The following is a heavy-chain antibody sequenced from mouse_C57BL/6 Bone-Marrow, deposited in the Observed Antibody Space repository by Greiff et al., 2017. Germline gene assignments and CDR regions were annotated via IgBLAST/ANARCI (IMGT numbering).Heavy chain of an antibody. CDR3: AKGGPITTVVATGAMDY. Sequence: EVQRVESGGGLVKPGGSLKLSCAASGFTFSDYGMHWVRQAPEKGLEWVAYISSGSSTIYYADTVKGRFTISRDNAKNTLFLQMTSLRSEDTAMYYCAKGGPITTVVATGAMDYWGQGTSVTVSS. D-gene: IGHD1-1*01. CDR2: ISSGSSTI. V-gene: IGHV5-17*01. J-gene: IGHJ4*01. CDR1: GFTFSDYG.